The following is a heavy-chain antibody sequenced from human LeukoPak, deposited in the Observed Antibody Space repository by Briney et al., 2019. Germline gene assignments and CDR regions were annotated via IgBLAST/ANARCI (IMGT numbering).Heavy chain of an antibody. CDR3: AKVHDLGGSNKPFDY. V-gene: IGHV3-64*04. Sequence: PGGSLRLSCSASGFTFSSYAMHWVRQAPGNGLEYVSAISIDGGRTFYADSVKGRFTISRDNSKSALFLQMNSLRADDTAVYYCAKVHDLGGSNKPFDYWGQGTLVTVSS. CDR1: GFTFSSYA. D-gene: IGHD2-15*01. CDR2: ISIDGGRT. J-gene: IGHJ4*02.